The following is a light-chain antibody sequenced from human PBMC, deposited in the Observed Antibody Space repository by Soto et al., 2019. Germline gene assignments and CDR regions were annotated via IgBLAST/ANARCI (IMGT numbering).Light chain of an antibody. V-gene: IGKV3-20*01. CDR1: QRVTNNY. J-gene: IGKJ5*01. CDR3: QQYGNSPIT. Sequence: DIVLTQSPGPLSLAPGERATLSCRASQRVTNNYLAWYQQKPGQAPRLLIDGASSRATGVPDRFSGTGSGTDFTLTISRLEPEDFAVFYCQQYGNSPITFGQGTRLEIK. CDR2: GAS.